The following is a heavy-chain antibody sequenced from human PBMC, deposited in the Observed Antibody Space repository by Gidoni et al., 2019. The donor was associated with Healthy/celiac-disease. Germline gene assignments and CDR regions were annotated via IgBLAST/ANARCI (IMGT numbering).Heavy chain of an antibody. V-gene: IGHV3-23*01. D-gene: IGHD3-3*01. CDR1: GFTFSSYA. CDR3: AKPYHPEFEYYDFWTACDY. Sequence: EVQLLESGGGLVQPGGSLRLSCAASGFTFSSYAMSWVRQAPGKGLEWVSAISGSGGSTYYADSVKGRFTISRDNSKNTLYLQMNSLRAEDTAVYYCAKPYHPEFEYYDFWTACDYWGQGTLVTVSS. CDR2: ISGSGGST. J-gene: IGHJ4*02.